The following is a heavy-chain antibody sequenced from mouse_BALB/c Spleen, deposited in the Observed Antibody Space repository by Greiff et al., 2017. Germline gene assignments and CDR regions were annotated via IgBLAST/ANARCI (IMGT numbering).Heavy chain of an antibody. CDR3: ARWGDGYPFAY. CDR1: GYSITSDYA. D-gene: IGHD2-3*01. CDR2: ISYSGST. V-gene: IGHV3-2*02. Sequence: VQLQQSGPGLVKPSQSLSLTCTVTGYSITSDYAWNWIRQFPGNKLEWMGYISYSGSTSYNPSLKSRISITRDTSKNQFFLQLNSVTTEDTATYYCARWGDGYPFAYWGQGTLVTVSA. J-gene: IGHJ3*01.